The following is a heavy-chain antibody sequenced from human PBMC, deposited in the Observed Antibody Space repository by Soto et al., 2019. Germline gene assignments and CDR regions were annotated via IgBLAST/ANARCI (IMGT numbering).Heavy chain of an antibody. J-gene: IGHJ6*02. V-gene: IGHV4-39*07. Sequence: PSXTLSLTCTVSGGSISSSNFHWGLIRQSPGKGLEWIGSFHHSGATNYNPSLKSRVTISVDKSKNQFSLKLNSVTAADTAMFYCATQGFYRMGVWGRGTTVTVSS. CDR1: GGSISSSNFH. CDR3: ATQGFYRMGV. CDR2: FHHSGAT.